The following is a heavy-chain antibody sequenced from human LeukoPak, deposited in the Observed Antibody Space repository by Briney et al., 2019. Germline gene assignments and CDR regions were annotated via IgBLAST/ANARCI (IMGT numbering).Heavy chain of an antibody. CDR2: INPNSGGT. Sequence: ASVKVSCKASGYTFTGYYIHWVRQAPGQGLEWMGWINPNSGGTNYAQKFQVRGTMTRDTSISTAYMELSRLRSDDTAVYYCATDSSGYSLSGYWGQGTLVTVSS. V-gene: IGHV1-2*02. D-gene: IGHD3-22*01. CDR1: GYTFTGYY. CDR3: ATDSSGYSLSGY. J-gene: IGHJ4*02.